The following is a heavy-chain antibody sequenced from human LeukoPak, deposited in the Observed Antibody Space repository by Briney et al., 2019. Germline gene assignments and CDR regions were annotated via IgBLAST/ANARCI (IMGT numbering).Heavy chain of an antibody. CDR1: GYAFTSYG. Sequence: ASVKVSCKASGYAFTSYGISWVRQAPGQGLEWMGWTSAHNDDTNYAETLQGRLTMTTDISTSTAYMELTSLRSDDTAVYYCARDWDSRNDYFDPWGQGTLVIVSS. V-gene: IGHV1-18*01. CDR3: ARDWDSRNDYFDP. J-gene: IGHJ4*02. CDR2: TSAHNDDT. D-gene: IGHD1-1*01.